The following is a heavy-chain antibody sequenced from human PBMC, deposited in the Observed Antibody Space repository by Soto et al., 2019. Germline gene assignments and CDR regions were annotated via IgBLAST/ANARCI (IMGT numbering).Heavy chain of an antibody. Sequence: SETLSLTCAVSGGSISSTNWWSWVRQSPGKGLEWIGEIYHSGTTNYNPSLKSRVTISVDKSKNQFFLKLSSVTAADTAVYYCARLKEIGNYVYDYWGQGALVTVSS. CDR1: GGSISSTNW. V-gene: IGHV4-4*02. D-gene: IGHD1-7*01. CDR3: ARLKEIGNYVYDY. CDR2: IYHSGTT. J-gene: IGHJ4*02.